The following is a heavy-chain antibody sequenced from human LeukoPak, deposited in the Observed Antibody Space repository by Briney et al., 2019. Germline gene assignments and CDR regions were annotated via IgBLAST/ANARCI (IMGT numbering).Heavy chain of an antibody. CDR2: ISGSGSST. D-gene: IGHD3-22*01. CDR3: AKEPSPYYYDSSGYSFDY. J-gene: IGHJ4*02. V-gene: IGHV3-23*01. Sequence: GGSLRLSCAASGFTFSSYAMSWVRQAPGKGLEWVSAISGSGSSTYYADSVKGRFTISRDNSKNTLYLQMNSLRAEDTAVYYCAKEPSPYYYDSSGYSFDYWGQGTLVTVSS. CDR1: GFTFSSYA.